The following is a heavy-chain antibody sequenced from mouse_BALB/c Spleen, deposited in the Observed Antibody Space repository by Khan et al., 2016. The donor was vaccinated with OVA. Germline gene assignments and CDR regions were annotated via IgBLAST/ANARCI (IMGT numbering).Heavy chain of an antibody. CDR2: INPSTGYT. D-gene: IGHD1-1*01. CDR1: GYTFTSYW. J-gene: IGHJ4*01. CDR3: ARSYYGSGAMDY. V-gene: IGHV1-7*01. Sequence: VQLKQSGAELAKPGASVKMSCKASGYTFTSYWMHWVKQRPGQGLEWIGYINPSTGYTEYNQKFKDKATLTADKSSSTAYMQLSSLTSEDSAVYYCARSYYGSGAMDYWGQGTSVTVSS.